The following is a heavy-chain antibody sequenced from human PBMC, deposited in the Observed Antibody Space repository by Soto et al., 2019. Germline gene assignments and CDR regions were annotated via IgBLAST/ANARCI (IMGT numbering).Heavy chain of an antibody. CDR3: ATMGTPVTGLYYFDY. CDR1: GGSISSGNYY. CDR2: ISYSGTT. Sequence: TSETLSLTCTVSGGSISSGNYYWSWIRQPPGKGLEWIGFISYSGTTHYSASLRNRVSISVDTSKNQFSLELSSVTAADTAVYYCATMGTPVTGLYYFDYWGQGTLVTVS. J-gene: IGHJ4*02. D-gene: IGHD4-17*01. V-gene: IGHV4-30-4*01.